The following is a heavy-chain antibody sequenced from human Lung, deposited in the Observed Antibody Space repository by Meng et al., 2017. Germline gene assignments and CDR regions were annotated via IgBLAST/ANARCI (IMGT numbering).Heavy chain of an antibody. V-gene: IGHV3-11*01. CDR1: GLTFSDYY. CDR3: ARDISGPVGYFDY. Sequence: QAQRVESGGGLGKPGGSLRCSCAVPGLTFSDYYMSWLRQAPGKGLEWVSYISSSGSTIYYADSVKGQFTISRDNAKNSLYLQMNSLRDEDTAVYYCARDISGPVGYFDYWGQGTLVTVSS. J-gene: IGHJ4*02. D-gene: IGHD1-20*01. CDR2: ISSSGSTI.